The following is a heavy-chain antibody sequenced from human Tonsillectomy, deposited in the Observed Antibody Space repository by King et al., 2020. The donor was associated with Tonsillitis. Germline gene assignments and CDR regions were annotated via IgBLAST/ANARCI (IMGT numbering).Heavy chain of an antibody. Sequence: VQLVESGPEVKKPETSVKVSCKASGFTFSDSAVQWVRQARGQRLEWIGGIVVGSGKTNYALKFQERVTISRDMSTSTAYMELSSLRAEDTAVYYCAAGNYWTKYYYGSGSYYPPDFYYGMDVWGQGTTVTVSS. V-gene: IGHV1-58*01. CDR3: AAGNYWTKYYYGSGSYYPPDFYYGMDV. D-gene: IGHD3-10*01. CDR2: IVVGSGKT. J-gene: IGHJ6*02. CDR1: GFTFSDSA.